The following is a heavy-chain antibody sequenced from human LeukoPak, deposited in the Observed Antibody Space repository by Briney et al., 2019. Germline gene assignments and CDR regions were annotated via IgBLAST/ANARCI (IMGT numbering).Heavy chain of an antibody. V-gene: IGHV4-34*01. J-gene: IGHJ4*02. D-gene: IGHD2-15*01. CDR3: ARVLGYCSGGSCYPGPFDY. Sequence: GSLRLSCAASGFTFSSYAMSWVRQPPGKGLEWIGEINLSGRTNYNPSFKGRVTISVDTSKNQFSLKLGSVTAADTAVYYCARVLGYCSGGSCYPGPFDYWGQGTLVTVSS. CDR1: GFTFSSYA. CDR2: INLSGRT.